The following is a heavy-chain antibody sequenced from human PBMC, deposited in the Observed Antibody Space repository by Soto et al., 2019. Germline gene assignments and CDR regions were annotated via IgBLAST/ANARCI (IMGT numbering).Heavy chain of an antibody. Sequence: GGSLRLSCAASGFTFSSYAMSWVRQAPGQGLEWVSAISGSGSNPYYADSGKGRFTISRDNSKNTLYLQMNSLRAEDTAVYYCARCSSSCEYFDYWGQGTLVTVSS. J-gene: IGHJ4*02. CDR1: GFTFSSYA. CDR3: ARCSSSCEYFDY. CDR2: ISGSGSNP. V-gene: IGHV3-23*01. D-gene: IGHD6-13*01.